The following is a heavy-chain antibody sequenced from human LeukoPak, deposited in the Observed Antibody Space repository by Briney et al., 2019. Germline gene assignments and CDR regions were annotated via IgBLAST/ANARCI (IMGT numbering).Heavy chain of an antibody. D-gene: IGHD3-22*01. J-gene: IGHJ5*02. CDR1: GYTFTRYY. CDR3: AREWLSTGSLGGP. Sequence: ASVKVSCKASGYTFTRYYMHWVRQSPGQRLEWMGWINPNSGVTNYAQKLQARVTMTSDTSISTAYMELSRLRSDDTAVYYSAREWLSTGSLGGPWGQGTLVTVSS. CDR2: INPNSGVT. V-gene: IGHV1-2*02.